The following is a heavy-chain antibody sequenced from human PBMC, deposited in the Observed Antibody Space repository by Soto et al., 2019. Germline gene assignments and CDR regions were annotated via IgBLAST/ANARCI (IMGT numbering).Heavy chain of an antibody. CDR2: IYWDDDK. CDR1: GFSLSTSGVG. J-gene: IGHJ4*02. D-gene: IGHD3-10*01. V-gene: IGHV2-5*02. CDR3: AHHPYYGLGSYSFDY. Sequence: QITLKESGPTLVKPTQTLTLTCTFSGFSLSTSGVGVGWIRQPPGKALEWLAVIYWDDDKRYSPALKSRLTITKDTSKNQVVLTMTNTDPVDTATYFCAHHPYYGLGSYSFDYWGQGTLVTVSS.